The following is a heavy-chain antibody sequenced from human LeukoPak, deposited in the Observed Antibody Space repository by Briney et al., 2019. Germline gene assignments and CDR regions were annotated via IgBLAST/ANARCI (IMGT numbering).Heavy chain of an antibody. CDR3: VKGYCGGDCYGDYYYYYMDV. V-gene: IGHV3-74*01. J-gene: IGHJ6*03. Sequence: PGGSLRLSCAASGFTFSDFWMHWVRQAPGKGLVWVSRINSGGTVTNYADSVKGRLTISRDNAKNTLYLQMNSLRVEDTAVYYCVKGYCGGDCYGDYYYYYMDVWGKGTTVTVSS. CDR1: GFTFSDFW. D-gene: IGHD2-21*01. CDR2: INSGGTVT.